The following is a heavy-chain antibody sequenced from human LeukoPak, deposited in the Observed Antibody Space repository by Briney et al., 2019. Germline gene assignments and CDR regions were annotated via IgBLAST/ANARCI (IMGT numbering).Heavy chain of an antibody. Sequence: PGGSLRLSCAASGFTVSSNFMSWVRQAPGKGLEWVSYISSGGSTKDYADSVKGRFTISRDNAKNSLYLQMNSLRAEDTAIYYCARFGGRNPFDSWGQGPLVSVSS. V-gene: IGHV3-48*04. CDR2: ISSGGSTK. CDR3: ARFGGRNPFDS. D-gene: IGHD3-16*01. J-gene: IGHJ4*02. CDR1: GFTVSSNF.